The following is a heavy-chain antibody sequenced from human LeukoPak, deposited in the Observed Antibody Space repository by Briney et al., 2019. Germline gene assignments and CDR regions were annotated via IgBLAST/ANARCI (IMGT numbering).Heavy chain of an antibody. Sequence: PGGSLRLSCAASGLTFSNYAMNWVRQTPGKGLEWVSGISASSGSIYYADAVKGRFTISRDNFMNTVYLQMNSLRAEDTAVYYCAKDLWGYFDYWGQGTLVTVSS. CDR1: GLTFSNYA. V-gene: IGHV3-23*01. J-gene: IGHJ4*02. D-gene: IGHD3-16*01. CDR3: AKDLWGYFDY. CDR2: ISASSGSI.